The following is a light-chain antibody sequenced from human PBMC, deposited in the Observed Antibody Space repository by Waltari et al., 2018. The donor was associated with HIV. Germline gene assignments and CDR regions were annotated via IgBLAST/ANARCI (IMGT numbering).Light chain of an antibody. J-gene: IGKJ1*01. Sequence: DIQMTQSPSSLSASVGDRVTISCRASQSINRFLNWYQQKPGKAPKLLIYAASTLQSGVPSRFSGSGSGTEFTLTISNLQPEDFAIYFCQQAYIAWTFGQGTKVDVK. V-gene: IGKV1-39*01. CDR2: AAS. CDR3: QQAYIAWT. CDR1: QSINRF.